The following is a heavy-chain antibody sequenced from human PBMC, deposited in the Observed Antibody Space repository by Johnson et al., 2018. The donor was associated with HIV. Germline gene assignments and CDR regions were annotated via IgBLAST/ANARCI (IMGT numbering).Heavy chain of an antibody. Sequence: VQLVESGGGLIQPGGSLRLSCAASGFTVSSNYMSWVRQAPGKGLEWVSVIYSGGTTYYADSVKGRFTISRDNSKNTLYLQMNSLRAEDTAVYYCAKRGSTMIGGAGAFDIWGQGTMVIVSS. CDR1: GFTVSSNY. J-gene: IGHJ3*02. CDR2: IYSGGTT. V-gene: IGHV3-53*01. D-gene: IGHD3-22*01. CDR3: AKRGSTMIGGAGAFDI.